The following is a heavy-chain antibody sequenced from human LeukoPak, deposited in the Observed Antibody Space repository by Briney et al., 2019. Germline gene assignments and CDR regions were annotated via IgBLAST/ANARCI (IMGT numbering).Heavy chain of an antibody. CDR2: MNPNSGNT. J-gene: IGHJ4*02. CDR3: ARGRYSSGWYFP. Sequence: ASVKVSCKASGYTFTSYDINWVRQATGQGLEWMGWMNPNSGNTGYAQKFQGRVTMTRNTSISTAYMELSSLRSEDTAVYYCARGRYSSGWYFPGGQGALVTVSS. CDR1: GYTFTSYD. V-gene: IGHV1-8*01. D-gene: IGHD6-19*01.